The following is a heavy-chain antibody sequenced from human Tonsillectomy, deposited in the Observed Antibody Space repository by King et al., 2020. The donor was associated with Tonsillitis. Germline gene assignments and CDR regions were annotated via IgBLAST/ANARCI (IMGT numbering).Heavy chain of an antibody. J-gene: IGHJ6*02. CDR2: IYYSGTT. CDR3: ARGTYFHDNHGPYGMDV. D-gene: IGHD3-22*01. Sequence: QLQESGPGLVKPSETLSLTCTVSGGSISTYYWSWIRQPPGKGLEWIGYIYYSGTTYYSPSLKSRVTISVDTSENQFSLKLRSVTAADTAVYYCARGTYFHDNHGPYGMDVWGQGTTVTVSS. CDR1: GGSISTYY. V-gene: IGHV4-59*01.